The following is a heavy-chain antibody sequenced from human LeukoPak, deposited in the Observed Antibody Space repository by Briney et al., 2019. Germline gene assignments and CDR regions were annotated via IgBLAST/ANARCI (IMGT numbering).Heavy chain of an antibody. D-gene: IGHD3-22*01. CDR3: ARGEITYYYDSSGYLN. CDR2: IIPILGIA. Sequence: SVKVSCKASGGTFSSYAISWVRQAPGQGLEWMGRIIPILGIANYAQKFQGRVTITADKSTSTAYMEPSSLRSEDTAVYYCARGEITYYYDSSGYLNWGQGTLVTVSS. V-gene: IGHV1-69*04. J-gene: IGHJ4*02. CDR1: GGTFSSYA.